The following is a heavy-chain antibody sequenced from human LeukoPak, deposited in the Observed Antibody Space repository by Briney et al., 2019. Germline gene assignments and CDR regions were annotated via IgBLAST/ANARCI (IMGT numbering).Heavy chain of an antibody. CDR1: GYSITSGHF. D-gene: IGHD2-21*01. CDR3: ARGAYCGGDCYDY. CDR2: IFHSGNT. J-gene: IGHJ4*02. V-gene: IGHV4-38-2*01. Sequence: SETLSLTCAVSGYSITSGHFWGWIRQPPGKGLEWIGSIFHSGNTYYNPSLKSRLTISVDMSKNQFFLKLSSLTAADTAVYYCARGAYCGGDCYDYWGQGTLVTVSS.